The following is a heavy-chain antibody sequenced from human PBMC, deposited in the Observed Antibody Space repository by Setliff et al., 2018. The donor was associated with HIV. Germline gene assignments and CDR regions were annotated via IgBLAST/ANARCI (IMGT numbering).Heavy chain of an antibody. CDR1: GYTFTAYY. J-gene: IGHJ4*02. D-gene: IGHD2-21*01. CDR2: INLNSGNT. V-gene: IGHV1-2*06. CDR3: ATSWVIRGNPDFEF. Sequence: EASVKVSCKASGYTFTAYYIHWVRQAPGQGLEWMGRINLNSGNTNYAQQFQGRVTMTRDTSINTAYMGLSSLRSDDAAFYYCATSWVIRGNPDFEFWGQGTLVTVSS.